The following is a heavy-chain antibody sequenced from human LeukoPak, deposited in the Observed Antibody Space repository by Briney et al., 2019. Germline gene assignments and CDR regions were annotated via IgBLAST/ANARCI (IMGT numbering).Heavy chain of an antibody. J-gene: IGHJ5*02. CDR3: ARERTCGGDCYSTPNWFDP. V-gene: IGHV4-34*01. Sequence: SETLSLTCAVYGGSFSGYYWSWIRQPPGKGLEWIGEINHSGSTNYNPSLKSRVTISVDTSKNQFSLKLSSVTAADTAVYYCARERTCGGDCYSTPNWFDPWGQGTLVTVSS. D-gene: IGHD2-21*02. CDR1: GGSFSGYY. CDR2: INHSGST.